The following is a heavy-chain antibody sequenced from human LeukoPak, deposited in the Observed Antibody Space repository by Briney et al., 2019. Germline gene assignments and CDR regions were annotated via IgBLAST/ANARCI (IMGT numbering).Heavy chain of an antibody. CDR3: AELGIPMIGGV. CDR1: GFTFSSYV. V-gene: IGHV3-23*01. J-gene: IGHJ6*04. Sequence: GGSLRLSCAASGFTFSSYVMSWVRQAPGKGLEWVSAISGSGGTTYYADSVKGRFTISRDNSKNTLYLQMNSLRAEDTAVYYCAELGIPMIGGVWGKGTTVTISS. D-gene: IGHD3-10*02. CDR2: ISGSGGTT.